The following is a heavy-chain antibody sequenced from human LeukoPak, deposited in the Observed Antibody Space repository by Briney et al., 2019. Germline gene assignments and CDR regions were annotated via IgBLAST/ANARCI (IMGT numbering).Heavy chain of an antibody. D-gene: IGHD3-10*01. CDR2: IKSKTDGGTT. CDR1: GFTFSSYA. V-gene: IGHV3-15*01. CDR3: TTGDSSGTDY. J-gene: IGHJ4*02. Sequence: GGSLRLSCAASGFTFSSYAMSWVRQAPGKGLEWVGRIKSKTDGGTTDYAAPVKGRFTISRDDSKNTLYLQMNSLKTEDTAVYYCTTGDSSGTDYWGQGTLVTVSS.